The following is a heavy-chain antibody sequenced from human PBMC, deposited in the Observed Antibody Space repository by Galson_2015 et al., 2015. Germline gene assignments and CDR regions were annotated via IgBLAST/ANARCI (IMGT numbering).Heavy chain of an antibody. J-gene: IGHJ4*02. CDR1: EFTFSRSY. D-gene: IGHD3-3*01. CDR3: ARQILDYDFWSGYYPTNFDY. CDR2: ISSTTTYI. Sequence: SLRVYSASYEFTFSRSYMTWVGQAPGYGLGCVSSISSTTTYIYYADSVKGRFTISSDNAKNSLYLQMNSLGAEDTAVDYCARQILDYDFWSGYYPTNFDYWGQGTLVTVSS. V-gene: IGHV3-21*01.